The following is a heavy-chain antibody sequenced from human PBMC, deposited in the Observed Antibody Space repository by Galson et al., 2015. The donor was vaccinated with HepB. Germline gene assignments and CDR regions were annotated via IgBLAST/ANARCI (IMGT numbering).Heavy chain of an antibody. CDR3: ARGRYNWNPPGYYFDF. Sequence: SETLSLTCTVSGGSVSSGGYYWSWIRQYPGQGLEWIGYIIYSGNTNYNPSLKTRLTISVDTSKDHFSLKLTSVTAADTAVYYCARGRYNWNPPGYYFDFWGQGTLVTVSS. CDR2: IIYSGNT. CDR1: GGSVSSGGYY. V-gene: IGHV4-61*03. J-gene: IGHJ4*02. D-gene: IGHD1-20*01.